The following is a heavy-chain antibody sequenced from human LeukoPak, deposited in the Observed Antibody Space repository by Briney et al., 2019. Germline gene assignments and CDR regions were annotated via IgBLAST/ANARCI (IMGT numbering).Heavy chain of an antibody. Sequence: SETLPLTCAVYGGSFSGYYWSWIRQPPGKGLEWIGEINHSGSTNYNPSLKSRVTISVDTSKNQFSLKLSSVTAADTAVYYCASVSMVRGVTPTGYGMDVWGQGTTVTVSS. J-gene: IGHJ6*02. D-gene: IGHD3-10*01. CDR2: INHSGST. CDR3: ASVSMVRGVTPTGYGMDV. V-gene: IGHV4-34*01. CDR1: GGSFSGYY.